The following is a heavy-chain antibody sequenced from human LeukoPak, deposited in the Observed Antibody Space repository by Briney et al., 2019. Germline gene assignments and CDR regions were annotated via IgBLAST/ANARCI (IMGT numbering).Heavy chain of an antibody. CDR3: AREASRTFGY. J-gene: IGHJ4*02. V-gene: IGHV6-1*01. D-gene: IGHD6-6*01. CDR1: GDXVSSNIVA. Sequence: SQTLSLTCVISGDXVSSNIVAWNWIRQSPSRGLEGLGRTYYRSNWNNEYAASVKNRMSIDPATSKNQFSLQLYSVTPEDTAIYYCAREASRTFGYWGQGTLVTVSS. CDR2: TYYRSNWNN.